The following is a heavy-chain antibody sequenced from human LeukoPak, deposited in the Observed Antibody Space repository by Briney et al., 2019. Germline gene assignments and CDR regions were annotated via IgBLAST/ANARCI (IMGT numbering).Heavy chain of an antibody. CDR3: AKDRRSAAAAPFDY. V-gene: IGHV6-1*01. D-gene: IGHD6-13*01. Sequence: SQTLSLTCAISGDSVSSSRAAWNWIRQSPSRGLKWLGRTYYRSKWYYDYAVSVKSRITINADTSKNRFSLQLYSMTPEDTAVYYCAKDRRSAAAAPFDYWGQGTLVTVSS. CDR1: GDSVSSSRAA. J-gene: IGHJ4*02. CDR2: TYYRSKWYY.